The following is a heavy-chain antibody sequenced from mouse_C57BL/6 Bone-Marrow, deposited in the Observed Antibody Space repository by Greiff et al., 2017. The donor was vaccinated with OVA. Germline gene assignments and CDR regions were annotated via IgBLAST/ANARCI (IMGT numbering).Heavy chain of an antibody. CDR2: IYPSDSET. V-gene: IGHV1-61*01. J-gene: IGHJ1*03. CDR3: ARDRFYYSSSLWYFDV. CDR1: GYTFTSYW. Sequence: QVQLQQPGAELVRPGSSVKLSCKASGYTFTSYWMDWVKQRPGQGLEWIGNIYPSDSETHYNPKFKDKATLTVDKSSSTAYMQLSSLTSEDSAVYYCARDRFYYSSSLWYFDVWGTGTTVTVSS. D-gene: IGHD1-1*01.